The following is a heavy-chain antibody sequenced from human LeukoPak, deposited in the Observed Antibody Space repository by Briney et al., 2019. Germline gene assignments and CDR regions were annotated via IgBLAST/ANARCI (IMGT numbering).Heavy chain of an antibody. CDR1: GGPISRYY. J-gene: IGHJ4*02. CDR2: IYYSGST. V-gene: IGHV4-59*01. Sequence: SETLSLTRTVSGGPISRYYWSWIRQPPGKGLEWIGYIYYSGSTNYNPSLKGRVTISVDTYKNQFSLKLSSVTAADTGVYYWARNGGYRYVWSIDYWGQGNLGTGSS. D-gene: IGHD5-18*01. CDR3: ARNGGYRYVWSIDY.